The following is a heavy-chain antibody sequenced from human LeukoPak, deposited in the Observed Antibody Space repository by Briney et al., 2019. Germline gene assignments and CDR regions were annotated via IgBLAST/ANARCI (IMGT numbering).Heavy chain of an antibody. D-gene: IGHD5-18*01. CDR2: ISGSGGSA. J-gene: IGHJ4*02. Sequence: GGSLRLSCAASGFTFSSYAMSWVRQAPGKGLEWVSAISGSGGSAYYADSVKGRFTISRDNSKNTLYLQMNSLRAEDTAVYYCAKDHPRGYSYGPLSYWGQGTLVTVSS. V-gene: IGHV3-23*01. CDR1: GFTFSSYA. CDR3: AKDHPRGYSYGPLSY.